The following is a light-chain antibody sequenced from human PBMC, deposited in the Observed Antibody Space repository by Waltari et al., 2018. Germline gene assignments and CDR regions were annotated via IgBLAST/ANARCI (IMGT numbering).Light chain of an antibody. J-gene: IGKJ1*01. CDR2: GAS. Sequence: EIVMTQSPATLSVSPGERATLSCRASQSVSSNLAWYQQKPGQAPRLLIYGASTRATGIPDRFSGSGSGTEFTLTISSMQSEDFAVYYCQQYNNWPSWTVGQGTKVEIK. V-gene: IGKV3-15*01. CDR1: QSVSSN. CDR3: QQYNNWPSWT.